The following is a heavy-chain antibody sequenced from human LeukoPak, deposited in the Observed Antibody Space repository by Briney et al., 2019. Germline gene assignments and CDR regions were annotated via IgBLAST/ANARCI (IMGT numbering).Heavy chain of an antibody. V-gene: IGHV4-4*07. CDR2: IHTRGST. D-gene: IGHD1-26*01. CDR1: GGPISNYH. J-gene: IGHJ4*02. CDR3: AREGPIVGATHLVDY. Sequence: SDPLSLPCTVSGGPISNYHWSWLPQPAGKGLECLGQIHTRGSTNYNLPLKSRVTMSIDTPGNQLSLTIRSVTAADTAVYYCAREGPIVGATHLVDYWGQGGLVTVSS.